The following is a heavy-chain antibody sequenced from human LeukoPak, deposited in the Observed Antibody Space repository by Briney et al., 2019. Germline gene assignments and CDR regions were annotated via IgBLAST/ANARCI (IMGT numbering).Heavy chain of an antibody. D-gene: IGHD3-3*01. CDR1: GGSISSGSYY. J-gene: IGHJ4*02. Sequence: PSQTLSLTCTVSGGSISSGSYYWSWIRQPAGKGLEWTGRIYTSGSTNYNPSLKSRVTISVDTSKNQFSLKLSSVTAADTAVYYCARGTYDFWSGYREYYFDYWGQGTLVTVSS. CDR2: IYTSGST. V-gene: IGHV4-61*02. CDR3: ARGTYDFWSGYREYYFDY.